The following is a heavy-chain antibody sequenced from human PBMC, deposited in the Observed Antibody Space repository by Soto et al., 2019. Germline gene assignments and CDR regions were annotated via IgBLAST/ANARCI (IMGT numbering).Heavy chain of an antibody. D-gene: IGHD3-9*01. CDR3: AKVTYYDILTDY. Sequence: GGSLRLSCAASGFTFSDYYMSWIRQAPGKGLEWVSYISSSGSTIYYADSVKGRFTISRDNAKNSLYLQMNSLRAEDTAVYYCAKVTYYDILTDYWGKGTLVRVSS. CDR2: ISSSGSTI. J-gene: IGHJ4*02. V-gene: IGHV3-11*01. CDR1: GFTFSDYY.